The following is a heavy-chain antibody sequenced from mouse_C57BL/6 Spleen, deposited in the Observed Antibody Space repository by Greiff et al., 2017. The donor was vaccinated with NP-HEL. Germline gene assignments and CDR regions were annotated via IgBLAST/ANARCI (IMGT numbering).Heavy chain of an antibody. CDR2: ISSGGSYT. V-gene: IGHV5-6*01. D-gene: IGHD1-1*01. J-gene: IGHJ4*01. CDR3: ARHFYYGSSPHYYAMDY. Sequence: EVQVVESGGDLVKPGGSLKLSCAASGFTFSSYGMSWVRQTPDKRLEWVATISSGGSYTYYLDSVKGRFTISRDNAKNTLYLQMSSLKSEDTAMYYCARHFYYGSSPHYYAMDYWGQGTSVTVSS. CDR1: GFTFSSYG.